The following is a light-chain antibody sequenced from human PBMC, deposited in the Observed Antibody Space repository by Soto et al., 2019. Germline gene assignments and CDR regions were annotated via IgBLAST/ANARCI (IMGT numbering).Light chain of an antibody. V-gene: IGKV4-1*01. CDR1: QSLLHSDNNRNV. J-gene: IGKJ1*01. CDR2: WAS. Sequence: DIVMTQSPDSLAVSLGERATINCKSSQSLLHSDNNRNVLAWYQHKPGQPPKLLIYWASTRQSGVPDRFSGSGSGTDFTLTISSLQAEDVAVHYCLQYYNFPRAFGQGTKVDIK. CDR3: LQYYNFPRA.